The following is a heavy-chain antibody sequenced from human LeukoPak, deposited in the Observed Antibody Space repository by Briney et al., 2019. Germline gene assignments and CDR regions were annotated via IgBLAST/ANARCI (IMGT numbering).Heavy chain of an antibody. J-gene: IGHJ4*02. V-gene: IGHV5-51*01. CDR2: IYPGDSDT. CDR1: GYSFTSYW. D-gene: IGHD5-24*01. Sequence: GESLKLPCKGSGYSFTSYWIGWVRQMPGKGLEWMGIIYPGDSDTRYSPSLQGQVTISAAKSISTAYLQWSSLKASDTAMYYCARHSRDGYTTVDYWGQGTLVTVSS. CDR3: ARHSRDGYTTVDY.